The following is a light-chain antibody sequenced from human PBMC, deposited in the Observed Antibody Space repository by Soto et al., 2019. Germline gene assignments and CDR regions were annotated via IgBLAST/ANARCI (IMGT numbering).Light chain of an antibody. CDR2: DTS. CDR1: QSVRDRY. Sequence: EIVLTQYPGTLSSSPGERATLSCRASQSVRDRYLAWYQQKPGQAPSLLIYDTSTRATGVPDRFSGSGSGTDFALTISRVEPEDFAIYFCQQYGSSPGTFGQGTKVDI. CDR3: QQYGSSPGT. J-gene: IGKJ1*01. V-gene: IGKV3-20*01.